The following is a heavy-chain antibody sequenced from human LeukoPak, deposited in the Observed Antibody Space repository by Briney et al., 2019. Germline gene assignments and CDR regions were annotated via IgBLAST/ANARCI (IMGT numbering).Heavy chain of an antibody. CDR1: GFTFDDYA. CDR2: ITWDAGST. J-gene: IGHJ4*02. Sequence: GGSLRLSCAASGFTFDDYAMHWVRQAPGKGLEWVSLITWDAGSTYYADSVKGRFTISRDNGKNSLYLQMNSLRAEDTALYYCAKGTSSWHEFDYWGQGTLVTVSS. V-gene: IGHV3-43D*03. CDR3: AKGTSSWHEFDY. D-gene: IGHD6-13*01.